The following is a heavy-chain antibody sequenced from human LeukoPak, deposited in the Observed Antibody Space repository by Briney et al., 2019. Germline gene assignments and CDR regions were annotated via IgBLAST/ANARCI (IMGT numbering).Heavy chain of an antibody. Sequence: SETLSLTCTVSGGSISSYYWSWIRQPPGKGLEWIGYIYYSGSTNYNPSLKSRVTISVDTSKNQFSLKLSSVTAADTAVYYCARAWYYDFWSGYSYPDAFDIWGQGTMVTVSS. D-gene: IGHD3-3*01. CDR1: GGSISSYY. V-gene: IGHV4-59*01. CDR3: ARAWYYDFWSGYSYPDAFDI. J-gene: IGHJ3*02. CDR2: IYYSGST.